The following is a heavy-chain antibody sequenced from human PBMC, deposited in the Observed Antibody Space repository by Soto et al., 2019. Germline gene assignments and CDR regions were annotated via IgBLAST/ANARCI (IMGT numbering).Heavy chain of an antibody. CDR3: ARQIYDSDTGPNFKYYFDS. Sequence: VECLSISCKGSGYSFAGYWITLVRQQPGKGLEWMGRIDPSDSQTYYSPSFRGHVTISVTKSITTVFLQWSSLRASDTAMYYCARQIYDSDTGPNFKYYFDSWGQGTTVTVSS. CDR2: IDPSDSQT. V-gene: IGHV5-10-1*01. CDR1: GYSFAGYW. J-gene: IGHJ4*02. D-gene: IGHD3-22*01.